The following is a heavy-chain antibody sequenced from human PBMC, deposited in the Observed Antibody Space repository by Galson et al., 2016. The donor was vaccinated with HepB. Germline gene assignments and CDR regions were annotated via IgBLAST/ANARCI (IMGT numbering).Heavy chain of an antibody. Sequence: SLRLSCAASGFRFSDYNMNWVRQAPGRGLEWVAYISASSGTIYYADSVKGRFTISRDNANNSLSLQMNSLRAEDTAFYYCARPYTYYFGSGSYFDVLHYGMDVWG. CDR1: GFRFSDYN. J-gene: IGHJ6*01. CDR3: ARPYTYYFGSGSYFDVLHYGMDV. CDR2: ISASSGTI. D-gene: IGHD3-10*01. V-gene: IGHV3-48*01.